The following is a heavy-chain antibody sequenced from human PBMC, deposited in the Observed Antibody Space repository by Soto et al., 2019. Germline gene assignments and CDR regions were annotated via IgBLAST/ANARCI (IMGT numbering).Heavy chain of an antibody. Sequence: SVKVSFKASRYNFTGYYVHWVGQPPGQGLEWMGWINPNSGGTNYAQKFQGRVTMTRDTSISTAYMELSRLRSDDTAVYYCATSAYDFWSRLTFDYWGQGTLVTV. CDR2: INPNSGGT. CDR3: ATSAYDFWSRLTFDY. J-gene: IGHJ4*02. V-gene: IGHV1-2*02. D-gene: IGHD3-3*01. CDR1: RYNFTGYY.